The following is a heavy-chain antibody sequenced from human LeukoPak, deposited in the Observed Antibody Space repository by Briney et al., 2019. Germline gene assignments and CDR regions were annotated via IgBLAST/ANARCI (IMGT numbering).Heavy chain of an antibody. D-gene: IGHD5-24*01. CDR2: TYYRSKWYN. V-gene: IGHV6-1*01. CDR3: ARADGDRDGYNFWFDP. CDR1: GDSFSRNSAA. Sequence: SQTLSLTCAISGDSFSRNSAAWNWIRQSPSRGLEWLGRTYYRSKWYNDYAVSVEIRITINPDTSKNQFSLQLTSVTPEDTAVYYCARADGDRDGYNFWFDPWGQGTLVTVSS. J-gene: IGHJ5*02.